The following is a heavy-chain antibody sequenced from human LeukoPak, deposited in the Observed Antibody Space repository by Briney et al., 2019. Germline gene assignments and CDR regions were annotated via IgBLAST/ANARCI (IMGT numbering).Heavy chain of an antibody. CDR2: INPNSGGT. V-gene: IGHV1-2*02. CDR3: ARDIVPAAIDYYGVDV. Sequence: ASVKVSCKASGYTFTGYYMHWVRQAPGQGLEWMGWINPNSGGTNYAQKFQGRVTMTRDTSISTAYMELSRLRSDDTAVYYCARDIVPAAIDYYGVDVWGQGTTVTVSS. CDR1: GYTFTGYY. J-gene: IGHJ6*02. D-gene: IGHD2-2*02.